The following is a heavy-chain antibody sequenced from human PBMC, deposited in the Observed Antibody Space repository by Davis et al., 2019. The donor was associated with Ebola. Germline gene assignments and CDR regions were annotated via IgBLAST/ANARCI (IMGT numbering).Heavy chain of an antibody. V-gene: IGHV5-51*01. D-gene: IGHD1-26*01. CDR1: GYSFSTYW. Sequence: GESLKISCKGSGYSFSTYWIGWVRQMPGKGLEWMGIIYPADSDTRYSPSFQGQVTISADKSISTAYLQWSTLKASDTAMYYCARQINSGSRPMDVWGKGTTVTVSS. CDR2: IYPADSDT. J-gene: IGHJ6*04. CDR3: ARQINSGSRPMDV.